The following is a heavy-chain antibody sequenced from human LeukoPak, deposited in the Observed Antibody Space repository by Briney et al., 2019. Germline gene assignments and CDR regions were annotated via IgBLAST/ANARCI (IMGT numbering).Heavy chain of an antibody. D-gene: IGHD6-6*01. CDR1: GGSISSYY. V-gene: IGHV4-34*01. CDR3: ARGSSIAARLWFDY. J-gene: IGHJ4*02. CDR2: INHSGST. Sequence: SETLSLTCTVSGGSISSYYWSWIRQPPGKGLEWIGEINHSGSTNYNPSLKSRVTISVDTSKNQFSLKLSSVTAADTAVYYCARGSSIAARLWFDYWGQGTLVTVSS.